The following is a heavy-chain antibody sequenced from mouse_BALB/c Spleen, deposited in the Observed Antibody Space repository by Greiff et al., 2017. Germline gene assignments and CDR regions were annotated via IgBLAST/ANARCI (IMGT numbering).Heavy chain of an antibody. J-gene: IGHJ3*02. CDR3: AMVLYGW. V-gene: IGHV14-3*02. CDR2: IDPAHGNT. Sequence: EVQLQESGAELVKPGASVKLSCTASGFNIKDTYMHWVKQRPEQGLEWIGRIDPAHGNTKYDPKFQGKATITADTSSNTAYLQLSSLTSEDTAVYYCAMVLYGWWGQGTLVTVSA. CDR1: GFNIKDTY. D-gene: IGHD2-2*01.